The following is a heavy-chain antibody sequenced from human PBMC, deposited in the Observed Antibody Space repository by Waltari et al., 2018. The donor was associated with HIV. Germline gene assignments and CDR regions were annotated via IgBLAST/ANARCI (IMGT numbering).Heavy chain of an antibody. J-gene: IGHJ4*02. CDR1: GYTLPNYA. Sequence: QVQLEQSGSELKKPGASVKVSCKASGYTLPNYAMNWVRQAPGQGLEWVGWINTKTGNPTYAQGFTGRFAFSLDTSVSTAYLQISSLKPEDTAVYFCARGPGRSLDYWGQGTLVTVSS. CDR2: INTKTGNP. V-gene: IGHV7-4-1*02. CDR3: ARGPGRSLDY. D-gene: IGHD3-10*01.